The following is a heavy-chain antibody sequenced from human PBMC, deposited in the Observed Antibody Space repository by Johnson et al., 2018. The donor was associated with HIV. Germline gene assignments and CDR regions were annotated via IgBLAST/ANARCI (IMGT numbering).Heavy chain of an antibody. CDR1: GFTFSSYA. V-gene: IGHV3-33*06. J-gene: IGHJ3*02. CDR3: AKPLGIATISDAFDI. D-gene: IGHD5-24*01. Sequence: VQLVESGGGLVKPGGSLRLSCTASGFTFSSYAMHWVRQAPGKGLEWVAVIWYDGSNEHYADSVKGRFTISRDNSDNTMYLQMNSLRDEDTAVYYCAKPLGIATISDAFDIWGQGTMVTVSS. CDR2: IWYDGSNE.